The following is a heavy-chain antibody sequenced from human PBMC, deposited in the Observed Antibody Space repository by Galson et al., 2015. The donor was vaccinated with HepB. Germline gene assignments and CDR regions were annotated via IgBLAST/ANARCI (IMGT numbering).Heavy chain of an antibody. D-gene: IGHD3-3*01. CDR3: ARGGPREIFGSQTYSALDY. J-gene: IGHJ4*02. Sequence: SLRLSCAGSGFTFNTFAIHWVRQAPGKGLEWVAVISFDGTIKYYGDSVKGRFTISRDNSKNTLYLQMKSLRPEDTAVYFCARGGPREIFGSQTYSALDYWGQATLVTVSS. V-gene: IGHV3-30*04. CDR1: GFTFNTFA. CDR2: ISFDGTIK.